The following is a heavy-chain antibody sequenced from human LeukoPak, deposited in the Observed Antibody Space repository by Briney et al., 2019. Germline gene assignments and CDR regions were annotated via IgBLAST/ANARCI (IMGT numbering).Heavy chain of an antibody. V-gene: IGHV4-4*02. CDR3: ARAPLVSIAAALDY. CDR2: INHSGST. CDR1: GGSISSSNW. D-gene: IGHD6-13*01. Sequence: SETLSLTCAVSGGSISSSNWWSWVRQPPGKGLEWIGEINHSGSTNYNPSLKSRVTISVDTSKNQFSLKLSSVTAADTAVYYCARAPLVSIAAALDYWGQGTLVTVSS. J-gene: IGHJ4*02.